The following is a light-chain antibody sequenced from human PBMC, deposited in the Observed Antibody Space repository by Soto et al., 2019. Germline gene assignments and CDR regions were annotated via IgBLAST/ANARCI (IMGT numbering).Light chain of an antibody. Sequence: QSVLTQPASVSGSPGQSITIACTGTLSDIGGYNFISCYQHHPGKAPKLVIYDVNNRPSGISYRFSGSKSGNTASLTISGLQDEDEADYYGASSTRTTTLVFGGGTKVTVL. CDR1: LSDIGGYNF. CDR2: DVN. CDR3: ASSTRTTTLV. J-gene: IGLJ2*01. V-gene: IGLV2-14*01.